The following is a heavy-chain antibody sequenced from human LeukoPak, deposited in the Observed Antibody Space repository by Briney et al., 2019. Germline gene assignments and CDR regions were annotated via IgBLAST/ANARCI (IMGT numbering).Heavy chain of an antibody. CDR3: AKDKGYYDFWSGYYQGWFDP. J-gene: IGHJ5*02. D-gene: IGHD3-3*01. CDR1: GFTFDDHA. Sequence: PGGSLRLSCAASGFTFDDHAMHWVRQAPGKGLEWVSLISGDGGSTYYADSVKGRFTISRDNSKNPLYLQMNSLRTEDTALYYCAKDKGYYDFWSGYYQGWFDPWGQGTLVTVSS. CDR2: ISGDGGST. V-gene: IGHV3-43*02.